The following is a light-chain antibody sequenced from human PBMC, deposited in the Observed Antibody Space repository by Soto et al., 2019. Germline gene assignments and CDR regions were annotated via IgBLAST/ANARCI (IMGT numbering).Light chain of an antibody. CDR3: QSYDSSLSVV. J-gene: IGLJ2*01. CDR1: SSNIGAGYD. Sequence: QSVLTQPPSVSGAPGQRVTISCTGSSSNIGAGYDVHWYQQLPGTAPKLLIYGNSNRPSGVPDRFSGSKSGTSASLAITGLQAYDEADYYCQSYDSSLSVVFGGGTKLTVL. V-gene: IGLV1-40*01. CDR2: GNS.